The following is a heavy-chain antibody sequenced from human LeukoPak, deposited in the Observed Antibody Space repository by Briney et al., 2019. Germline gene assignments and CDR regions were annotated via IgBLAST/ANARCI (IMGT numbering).Heavy chain of an antibody. D-gene: IGHD3-10*01. V-gene: IGHV3-23*01. CDR2: ISGSGSST. CDR1: GFTFSSYA. CDR3: AKDQRGYGRIVDY. J-gene: IGHJ4*02. Sequence: GGSLRLSCAASGFTFSSYAMSWVRQAPGKGLEWVSSISGSGSSTYYADSVKGRFTISRDNSKNTLYLQMNSLRAEDTAVYYCAKDQRGYGRIVDYWGQGTLVTIPS.